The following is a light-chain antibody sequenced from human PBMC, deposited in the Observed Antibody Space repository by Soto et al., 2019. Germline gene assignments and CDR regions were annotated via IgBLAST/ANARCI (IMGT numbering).Light chain of an antibody. CDR1: QGISNS. Sequence: DIQMTQSPSSLSVSVGDRVTITCRASQGISNSLAWYQQKPGRVPKLLIYAASTLQSGVPSRFSGRGSATACPLTISSLRTEDGATYNCQKYSSGPWTFVPGTRVEIK. CDR3: QKYSSGPWT. CDR2: AAS. V-gene: IGKV1-27*01. J-gene: IGKJ1*01.